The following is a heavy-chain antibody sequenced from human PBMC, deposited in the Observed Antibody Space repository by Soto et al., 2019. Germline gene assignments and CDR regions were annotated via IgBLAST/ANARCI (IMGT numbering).Heavy chain of an antibody. J-gene: IGHJ4*02. CDR1: GGTFSSYA. V-gene: IGHV1-69*13. Sequence: VASVKVSCKASGGTFSSYAISWVRQAPGQGLEWMGGIIPIFGTANYAQKFQGRVTITADESTSTAYMELSSLRSEDTAVYYCARDWSPDVDTAMVSDYWGQGTLVTVSS. CDR3: ARDWSPDVDTAMVSDY. CDR2: IIPIFGTA. D-gene: IGHD5-18*01.